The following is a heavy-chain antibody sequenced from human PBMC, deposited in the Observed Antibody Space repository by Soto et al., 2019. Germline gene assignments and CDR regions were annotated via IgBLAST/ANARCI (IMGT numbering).Heavy chain of an antibody. V-gene: IGHV4-61*08. D-gene: IGHD5-18*01. Sequence: TLSLTCSVSGGSVSSGDYYWSWIRQPPGKGLEWIGYIYYSGSTNYNPSLKSRVTISVDTSKNVFSLKLSSVTAADTAVYYCARIPVDTAMIYWLDPWGQGTLVTVSS. J-gene: IGHJ5*02. CDR1: GGSVSSGDYY. CDR2: IYYSGST. CDR3: ARIPVDTAMIYWLDP.